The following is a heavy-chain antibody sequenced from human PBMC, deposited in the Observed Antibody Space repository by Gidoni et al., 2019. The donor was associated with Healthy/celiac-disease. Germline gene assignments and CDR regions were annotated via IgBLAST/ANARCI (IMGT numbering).Heavy chain of an antibody. CDR1: GDSVSSNSVT. CDR2: TYYRSRWDN. D-gene: IGHD3-10*01. V-gene: IGHV6-1*01. J-gene: IGHJ5*02. Sequence: QVQLQQSGPGLVKPSQTLSLTCVIPGDSVSSNSVTWHWIRQSPSRGLEWLARTYYRSRWDNDYAVSGNGRITINPDTSKNQFSLQVNSVTAEDTAVYYCARELSGAWFDPWGQGTLVSVSS. CDR3: ARELSGAWFDP.